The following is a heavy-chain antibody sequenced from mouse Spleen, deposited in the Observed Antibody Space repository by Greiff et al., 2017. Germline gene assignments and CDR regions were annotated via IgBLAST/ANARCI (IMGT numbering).Heavy chain of an antibody. CDR1: GFTFSSYG. J-gene: IGHJ4*01. D-gene: IGHD1-1*01. V-gene: IGHV5-6*01. Sequence: EVKLVESGGDLVKPGGSLKLSCAASGFTFSSYGMSWVRQTPDKRLEWVATISSGGSYTYYPDSVKGRFTISRDNAKNTLYLQMSSLKSEDTAMYYCARHSNYAMDYWGQGTSVTVSS. CDR2: ISSGGSYT. CDR3: ARHSNYAMDY.